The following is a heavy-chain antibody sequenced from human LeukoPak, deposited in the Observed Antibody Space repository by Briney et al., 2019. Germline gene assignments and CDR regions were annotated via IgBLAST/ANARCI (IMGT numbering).Heavy chain of an antibody. CDR3: ARQEGVATTFDY. CDR2: IYYSGST. V-gene: IGHV4-59*01. J-gene: IGHJ4*02. Sequence: PSETLSLTCTVSGGSISSYYWSWIRQPLGKGLEWIGYIYYSGSTNYNPSLKSRVTISVDTSKNQFSLKLSSVTAADTAVYYCARQEGVATTFDYWGQGTLVTVSS. D-gene: IGHD5-12*01. CDR1: GGSISSYY.